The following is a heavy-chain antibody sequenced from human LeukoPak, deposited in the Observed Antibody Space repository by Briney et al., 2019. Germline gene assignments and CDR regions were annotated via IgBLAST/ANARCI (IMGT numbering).Heavy chain of an antibody. CDR2: IYYTGST. CDR3: ARQIFVTGTIGYCSSTSCFNWFDP. D-gene: IGHD2-2*03. J-gene: IGHJ5*02. CDR1: AGSITNYY. V-gene: IGHV4-59*08. Sequence: SETLSLTCTVSAGSITNYYWSWIRQPPGKGLEWIGYIYYTGSTNYNPSLKSRVSISVDTSKNQFSLKLSSVTAADTAVYYCARQIFVTGTIGYCSSTSCFNWFDPWGQETLVTVSS.